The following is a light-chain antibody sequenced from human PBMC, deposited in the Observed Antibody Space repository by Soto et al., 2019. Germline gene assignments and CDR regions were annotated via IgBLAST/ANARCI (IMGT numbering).Light chain of an antibody. Sequence: EIVLTQSPATLSLSPGERATLSCRASQGVSSYLAWYQQKPGQAPRLLIYDASNRATGIPARFSGSGSGTDFTLPISSLEPEDFAVYDCQQRSNWPLTFGGGTKVEIK. CDR2: DAS. CDR1: QGVSSY. J-gene: IGKJ4*01. V-gene: IGKV3-11*01. CDR3: QQRSNWPLT.